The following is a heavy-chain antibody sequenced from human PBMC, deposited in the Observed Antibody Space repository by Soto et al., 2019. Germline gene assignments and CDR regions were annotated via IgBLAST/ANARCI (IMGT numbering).Heavy chain of an antibody. D-gene: IGHD5-12*01. CDR3: AREWRDPPTGMDV. V-gene: IGHV1-69*12. CDR1: GGTFSSYA. CDR2: IIPIFGTA. J-gene: IGHJ6*02. Sequence: QVQLVQSGAEVKKPGSSVKVSCKASGGTFSSYAISWVRQAPGQGLEWMGGIIPIFGTANYAQKFQGRVTSAADESTSTAYMERSSLRSEDTAVYYCAREWRDPPTGMDVWGQGTTVTVSS.